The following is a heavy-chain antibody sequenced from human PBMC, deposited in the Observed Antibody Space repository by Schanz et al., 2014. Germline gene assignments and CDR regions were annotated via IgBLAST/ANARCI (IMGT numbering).Heavy chain of an antibody. D-gene: IGHD5-12*01. CDR2: MYINSGST. Sequence: EVQLVESGGGLIQPGGSLRLSCAVSGFTVNTNYMSWVRQAPGKGLEWISSMYINSGSTQYADSVKGRFIISRASSKNTLFLQMNSLRAEDKAVYFCARDGGRNGYNLAFDVWGQGTLVTVSS. V-gene: IGHV3-53*01. CDR1: GFTVNTNY. CDR3: ARDGGRNGYNLAFDV. J-gene: IGHJ3*01.